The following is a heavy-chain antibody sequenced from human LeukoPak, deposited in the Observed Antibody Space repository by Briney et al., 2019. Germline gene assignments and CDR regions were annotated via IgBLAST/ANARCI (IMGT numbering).Heavy chain of an antibody. CDR2: INHSGST. Sequence: SGTLSLTCAGYGGSFSGYYWSWLRQPPGKGREGIGEINHSGSTNYNPSLKSRLTISVDTSKNQFSLKLSSVTAADTAVYYCARIWGYCSGGSCYRGYYFDYWGQGTLVTVSS. V-gene: IGHV4-34*01. CDR3: ARIWGYCSGGSCYRGYYFDY. CDR1: GGSFSGYY. D-gene: IGHD2-15*01. J-gene: IGHJ4*02.